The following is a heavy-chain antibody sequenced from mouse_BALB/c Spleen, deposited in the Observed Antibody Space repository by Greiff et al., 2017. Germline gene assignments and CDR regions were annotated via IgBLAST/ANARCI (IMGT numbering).Heavy chain of an antibody. J-gene: IGHJ3*01. CDR2: INPSTGYT. CDR1: GYTFTSYW. D-gene: IGHD2-4*01. V-gene: IGHV1-7*01. Sequence: QVQLQQSGAELAKPGASVKMSCKASGYTFTSYWMHWVKQRPGQGLEWIGYINPSTGYTEYNQKFKDKATLTADKSSSTAYMQLSSLTSEDSAVYYCARGAYDYGRPWFAYWGQGTLVTVSA. CDR3: ARGAYDYGRPWFAY.